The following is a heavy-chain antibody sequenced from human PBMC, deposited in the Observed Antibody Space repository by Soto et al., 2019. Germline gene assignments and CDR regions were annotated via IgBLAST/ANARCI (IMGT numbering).Heavy chain of an antibody. J-gene: IGHJ6*02. CDR1: GFTFSSYG. Sequence: GGSLRLSCAASGFTFSSYGMHWVRQAPGKGLEWVAVISYDGSNKYYADSVKGRFTISRDNSKNTLYLQMNSLRAEDTAVYYCAKSRRTHYYDSSGYNYYYYGMDVWGQGTTVTVSS. CDR3: AKSRRTHYYDSSGYNYYYYGMDV. D-gene: IGHD3-22*01. CDR2: ISYDGSNK. V-gene: IGHV3-30*18.